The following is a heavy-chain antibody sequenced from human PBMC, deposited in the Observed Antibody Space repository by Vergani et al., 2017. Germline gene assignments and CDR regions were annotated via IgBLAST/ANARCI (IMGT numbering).Heavy chain of an antibody. CDR1: GCTFNQYG. J-gene: IGHJ5*02. D-gene: IGHD1-14*01. V-gene: IGHV3-33*01. CDR2: TWYDGNNK. CDR3: ARDVRLLYNRFDP. Sequence: QVQLVESGGGVVQPGRSLRLSCAASGCTFNQYGMHWVRQAPGKGLEWVAVTWYDGNNKQYADSVKGRFTISRDNSKSTMYLQMNSLRDEDTGVYYCARDVRLLYNRFDPWGQGTLVTVSS.